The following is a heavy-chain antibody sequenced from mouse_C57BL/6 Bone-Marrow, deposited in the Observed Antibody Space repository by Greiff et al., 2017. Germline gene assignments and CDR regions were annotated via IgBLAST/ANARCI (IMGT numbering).Heavy chain of an antibody. CDR2: ILPGSGST. CDR3: SRRRGYGSKEWYYFDY. Sequence: VQLQQSGAELMKPGASVKLSCKATGYTFTGYWIEWVKQRPGHGLEWIGAILPGSGSTNYNEKFKGKATFTADTSSHTAYLLLSSLTTEASAIYYCSRRRGYGSKEWYYFDYWGQVTTLTVSS. J-gene: IGHJ2*01. V-gene: IGHV1-9*01. D-gene: IGHD1-1*01. CDR1: GYTFTGYW.